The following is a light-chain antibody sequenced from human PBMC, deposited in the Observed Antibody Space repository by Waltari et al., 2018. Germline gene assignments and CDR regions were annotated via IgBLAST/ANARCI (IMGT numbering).Light chain of an antibody. CDR2: LGS. V-gene: IGKV2-28*01. Sequence: DIVMTQSPLSLPVTPGEPASISCRSSQSLLHSNGYNYLDWYLQKPGQSPQLPIYLGSNRASWVPDRFSGSGSGTDFTLKISRVEAEDVGVYYCMQALQTRAFGQGTKLEIK. CDR3: MQALQTRA. J-gene: IGKJ2*01. CDR1: QSLLHSNGYNY.